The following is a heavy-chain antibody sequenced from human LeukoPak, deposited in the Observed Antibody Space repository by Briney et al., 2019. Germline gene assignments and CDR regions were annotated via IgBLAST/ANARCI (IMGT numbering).Heavy chain of an antibody. J-gene: IGHJ4*02. CDR2: ISGSSSYI. V-gene: IGHV3-21*01. D-gene: IGHD3-3*01. Sequence: GGSLRLSCAASGFTFSSYSMNWVRQAPGKGLEWVSSISGSSSYIYYADSVKGRFTISRDNAKNSLYLQMNSLRAEDTGVYYCARAPITVSGVVDNDYWGQGTLVTVSS. CDR3: ARAPITVSGVVDNDY. CDR1: GFTFSSYS.